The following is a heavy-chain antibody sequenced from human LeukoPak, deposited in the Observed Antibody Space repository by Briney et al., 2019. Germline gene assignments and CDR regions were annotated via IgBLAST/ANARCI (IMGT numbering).Heavy chain of an antibody. CDR1: GGSISSSSYY. CDR3: ARGRGGYLDY. CDR2: IYYSGST. V-gene: IGHV4-39*07. Sequence: PSETLSLTCTVSGGSISSSSYYWGWIRQPPGKGLEWIGSIYYSGSTYYNPSLKSRVTISVDTSKNQFSLKLSSVTAADTAVYYCARGRGGYLDYWGQGTLVTVSS. J-gene: IGHJ4*02. D-gene: IGHD3-22*01.